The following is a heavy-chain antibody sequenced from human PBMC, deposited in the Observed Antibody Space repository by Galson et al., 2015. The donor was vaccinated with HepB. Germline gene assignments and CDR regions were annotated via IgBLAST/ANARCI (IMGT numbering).Heavy chain of an antibody. J-gene: IGHJ4*02. D-gene: IGHD3-10*01. V-gene: IGHV3-48*02. Sequence: SLRLSCAASGFSFSDYSMNWIRQAPGKGLEWVSYISTGSSTKYYADSVKGRLTISRDNAKSSLYLQLNSLRDEDTAVYYCARSLGRRGVDPQPYYFDYWGQGTLVTVSS. CDR3: ARSLGRRGVDPQPYYFDY. CDR2: ISTGSSTK. CDR1: GFSFSDYS.